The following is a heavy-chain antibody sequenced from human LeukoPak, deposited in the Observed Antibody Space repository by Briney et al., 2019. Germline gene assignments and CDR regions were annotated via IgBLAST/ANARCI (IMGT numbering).Heavy chain of an antibody. CDR3: AKSHVSTATGTGRYFDY. D-gene: IGHD3-9*01. Sequence: GGSLRLSCAASGFTFSSYAMSWVRQAPGKGLEWVSAISGSGGSTYYADSVKGRFTISRDNSKHTVYLQMDSLRAEDTAVYYCAKSHVSTATGTGRYFDYWGQGTLVTVSS. CDR2: ISGSGGST. V-gene: IGHV3-23*01. J-gene: IGHJ4*02. CDR1: GFTFSSYA.